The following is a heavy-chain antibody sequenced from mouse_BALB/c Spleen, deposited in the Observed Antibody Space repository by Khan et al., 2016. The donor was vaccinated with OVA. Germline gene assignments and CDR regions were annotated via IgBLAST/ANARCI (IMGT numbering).Heavy chain of an antibody. CDR1: GYTFTSYF. J-gene: IGHJ3*01. V-gene: IGHV1S56*01. CDR2: IYPGNVNT. D-gene: IGHD2-10*02. CDR3: ARAGYGSFAY. Sequence: QVQLQQSGPELVKPGASVRISCKASGYTFTSYFIHWVKQRPGQGLEWIGWIYPGNVNTEYNERFTGKATLTVDKSSSTAYMQLSSLTSEDYAVYFCARAGYGSFAYWGQGTLVTVSA.